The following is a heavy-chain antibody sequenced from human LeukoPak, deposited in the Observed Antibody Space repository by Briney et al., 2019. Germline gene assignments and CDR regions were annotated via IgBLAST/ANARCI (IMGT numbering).Heavy chain of an antibody. V-gene: IGHV3-11*03. D-gene: IGHD1-26*01. CDR3: ARISGSYVFDY. J-gene: IGHJ4*02. Sequence: GGSLSLSCAVSGFTLSDYYMSWVRQAPGKGLEWISYISTSTYPNDADSVKGRFTIARDNANNSMYLQMNSLRAEDTAVYYCARISGSYVFDYWGQGTLVTVSS. CDR2: ISTSTYP. CDR1: GFTLSDYY.